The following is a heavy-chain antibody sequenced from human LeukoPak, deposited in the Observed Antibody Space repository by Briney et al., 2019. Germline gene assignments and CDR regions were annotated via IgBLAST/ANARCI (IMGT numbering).Heavy chain of an antibody. CDR3: ARELYGDYVFDY. Sequence: GGSLRLSCAASGFTFSSYDMNWVRQAPGKGLEWLSYISSSSRTIYYADSVKGRFSISRDNAKNSLYLQMNSLRDEDTAVYYCARELYGDYVFDYWGQGTLVTVS. CDR1: GFTFSSYD. V-gene: IGHV3-48*02. CDR2: ISSSSRTI. J-gene: IGHJ4*02. D-gene: IGHD4-17*01.